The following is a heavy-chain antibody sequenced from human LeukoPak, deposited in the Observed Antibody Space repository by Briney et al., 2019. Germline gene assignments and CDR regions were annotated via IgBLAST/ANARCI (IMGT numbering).Heavy chain of an antibody. CDR1: GYTFTSYG. Sequence: ASVKVSCKASGYTFTSYGISWVRQALGQGLEWMGWISAYNGNTNYAQKLQGRVTMTTDTSTSTAYMELRSLRSDDTAVYYCAGGDSSDPYYYYGMDVWGQGTTVTVSS. CDR2: ISAYNGNT. D-gene: IGHD3-22*01. V-gene: IGHV1-18*01. J-gene: IGHJ6*02. CDR3: AGGDSSDPYYYYGMDV.